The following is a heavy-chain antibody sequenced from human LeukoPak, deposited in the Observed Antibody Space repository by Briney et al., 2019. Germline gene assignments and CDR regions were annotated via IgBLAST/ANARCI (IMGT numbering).Heavy chain of an antibody. D-gene: IGHD2-15*01. V-gene: IGHV4-39*07. CDR2: IYYSGST. CDR1: GGSISSSSYC. J-gene: IGHJ4*02. CDR3: AREMGPRSHYFDY. Sequence: PSETLSLTCTVSGGSISSSSYCWGWIRQPPGKGLEWIGSIYYSGSTYYNPSLKSRVTISVDTSKNQFSLKLSSVTAADTAVYYCAREMGPRSHYFDYWGQGTLVTVSS.